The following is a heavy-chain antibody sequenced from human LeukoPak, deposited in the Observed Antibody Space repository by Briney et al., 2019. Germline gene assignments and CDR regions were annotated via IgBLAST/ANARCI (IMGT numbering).Heavy chain of an antibody. D-gene: IGHD7-27*01. CDR2: FIPLFGTA. J-gene: IGHJ4*02. V-gene: IGHV1-69*05. CDR1: GGTFSRYA. CDR3: ARDRNWEHQGAFDY. Sequence: SVKVSCKASGGTFSRYAFSWVRQAPGRGLEWMGGFIPLFGTANYEQKFQGRVTITTDESTSTAYMEMSSLRSEDTAVYYCARDRNWEHQGAFDYWGQGTLVTVSS.